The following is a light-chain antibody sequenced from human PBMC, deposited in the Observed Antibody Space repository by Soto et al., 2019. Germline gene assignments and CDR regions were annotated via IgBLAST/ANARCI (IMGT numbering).Light chain of an antibody. J-gene: IGKJ1*01. CDR2: GTS. CDR3: QQYGSTPRT. V-gene: IGKV3-20*01. CDR1: QTVSSF. Sequence: VLTQSPATLSLSPGERATLSCRASQTVSSFLAWYQQKPGQAPRLLTYGTSSRASGIPDRFSGTGSGTDFTLTISRLEPEDLAVYDCQQYGSTPRTFCQVTKVDIK.